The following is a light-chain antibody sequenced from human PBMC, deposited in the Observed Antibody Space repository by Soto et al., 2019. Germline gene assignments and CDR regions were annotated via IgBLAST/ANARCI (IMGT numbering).Light chain of an antibody. CDR3: QSYDSSLSAL. J-gene: IGLJ3*02. CDR1: SSKIGAGYG. Sequence: QSALTQPPSVSGAPGQRVTISCTGSSSKIGAGYGIHWYQQLPGTAPKLLIYGDNNRPSGVPDRFSASKSDTSAPLVITGLQAEDEADYYCQSYDSSLSALFGGGTKLTVL. V-gene: IGLV1-40*01. CDR2: GDN.